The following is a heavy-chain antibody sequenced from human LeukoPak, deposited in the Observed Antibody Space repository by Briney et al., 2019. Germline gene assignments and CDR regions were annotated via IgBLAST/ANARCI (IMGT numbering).Heavy chain of an antibody. CDR2: INPNSGGT. CDR3: ARGGSLVVVITPEGFDP. CDR1: GYTFSSYG. D-gene: IGHD3-22*01. Sequence: ASVKVSCKASGYTFSSYGVSWVRQAPGQGLEWMGWINPNSGGTNYAQKFQGRVTMTRDTSISTAYMELSRLRSDDTAVYYCARGGSLVVVITPEGFDPWGQGTLVTVSS. J-gene: IGHJ5*02. V-gene: IGHV1-2*02.